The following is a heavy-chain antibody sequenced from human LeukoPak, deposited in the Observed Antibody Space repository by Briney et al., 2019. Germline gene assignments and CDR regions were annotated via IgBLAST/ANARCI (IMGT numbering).Heavy chain of an antibody. CDR3: ARGDYSRDYYYMDV. CDR2: INPNSGGT. D-gene: IGHD4-11*01. J-gene: IGHJ6*03. CDR1: AYTFTDVY. Sequence: AAVKVSCKTSAYTFTDVYIHWVRQAPGQGLEWMGWINPNSGGTDYAQKFQGRVTMTRDTSINTACMELSRLRSDDTAVYYCARGDYSRDYYYMDVWGKGTTVTVSS. V-gene: IGHV1-2*02.